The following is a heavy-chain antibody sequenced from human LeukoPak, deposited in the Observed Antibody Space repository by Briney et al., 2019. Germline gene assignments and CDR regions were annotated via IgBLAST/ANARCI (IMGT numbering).Heavy chain of an antibody. CDR1: GFTFSGSA. D-gene: IGHD4-17*01. V-gene: IGHV3-73*01. CDR2: IRSKANSYAT. Sequence: PGGSLRLSCAASGFTFSGSAMRWVRQASGKGLEWVGRIRSKANSYATAYAASVKGRFTISRDDSKNTAYLQMNSLKTEDTAVYYCTRPQGDDYGDYVEEDSGVRGQGTLVTVSS. CDR3: TRPQGDDYGDYVEEDSGV. J-gene: IGHJ4*02.